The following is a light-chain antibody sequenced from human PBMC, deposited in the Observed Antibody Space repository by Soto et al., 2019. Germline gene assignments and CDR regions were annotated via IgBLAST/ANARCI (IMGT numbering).Light chain of an antibody. J-gene: IGLJ1*01. CDR3: TSYTSISTYV. Sequence: QXVLTQPASVSESRGHSVTISCAGTSSYVGGYNHVSWYQQHADKAPKLLIHEVSNRPSGVSNRFSGSKSGNTASLTISGLQAEDEADYYCTSYTSISTYVFGTGTKVTVL. V-gene: IGLV2-14*01. CDR2: EVS. CDR1: SSYVGGYNH.